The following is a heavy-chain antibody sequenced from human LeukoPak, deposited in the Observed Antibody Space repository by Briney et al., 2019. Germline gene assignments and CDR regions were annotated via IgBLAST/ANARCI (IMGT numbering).Heavy chain of an antibody. J-gene: IGHJ4*02. CDR2: IYYSGST. V-gene: IGHV4-39*01. Sequence: SETLSLTCTVSGGSISSSSYYWGWIRQPPGKGLEWIGSIYYSGSTYYNPSLKSRVTISVGTSKNQFSLKLSSVTAADTAVYYCARQGGLWFGELRPFDYWGQGTLVTVSS. CDR3: ARQGGLWFGELRPFDY. CDR1: GGSISSSSYY. D-gene: IGHD3-10*01.